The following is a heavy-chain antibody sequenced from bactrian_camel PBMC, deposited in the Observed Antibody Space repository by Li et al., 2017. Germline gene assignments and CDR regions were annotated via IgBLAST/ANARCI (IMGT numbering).Heavy chain of an antibody. V-gene: IGHV3S55*01. Sequence: HVQLVESGGGSVQAGGSMRLSCTASGFAFDSDMGWFRLAPGNECELVSTISSDGRTYYSDSVKGRFTISQDKAKNTMYLQLNNLKPEDTSVYYCAADRGYGLGCLSDSGYWGQWTQVTVS. J-gene: IGHJ6*01. CDR1: GFAFDSD. CDR2: ISSDGRT. D-gene: IGHD1*01. CDR3: AADRGYGLGCLSDSGY.